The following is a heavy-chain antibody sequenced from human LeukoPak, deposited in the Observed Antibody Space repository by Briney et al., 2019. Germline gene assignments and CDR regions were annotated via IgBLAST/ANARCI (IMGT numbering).Heavy chain of an antibody. Sequence: GGSLRLSCAASGFTFSSYWMHWVRQAPGKGLVWVSRINSDGSSTSYADSVKGRFIISRDNAKNTLYLQMNSLRAEDTAVYYCARAIGYSGYDTILFDYWGQGTLVTVSS. CDR3: ARAIGYSGYDTILFDY. CDR2: INSDGSST. D-gene: IGHD5-12*01. V-gene: IGHV3-74*01. J-gene: IGHJ4*02. CDR1: GFTFSSYW.